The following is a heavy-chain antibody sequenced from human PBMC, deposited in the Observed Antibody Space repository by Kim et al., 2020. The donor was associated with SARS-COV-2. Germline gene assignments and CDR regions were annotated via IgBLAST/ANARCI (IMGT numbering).Heavy chain of an antibody. J-gene: IGHJ4*02. D-gene: IGHD6-19*01. CDR1: GFTFDDYA. CDR3: AKAGSRDWYLVDY. Sequence: GGSLRLSCAASGFTFDDYAMHWVRQAPGKGLEWVSGISWNSGSIGYANSVKGRFTISRDNAKNSLYLQMNSLRAEDTALYYCAKAGSRDWYLVDYLGQGT. CDR2: ISWNSGSI. V-gene: IGHV3-9*01.